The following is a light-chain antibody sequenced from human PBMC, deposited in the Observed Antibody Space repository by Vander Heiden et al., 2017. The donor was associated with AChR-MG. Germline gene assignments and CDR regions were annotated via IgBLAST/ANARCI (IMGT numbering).Light chain of an antibody. CDR1: SSDVGDYNY. Sequence: QSALTQPAPVSGSPGQSTTISCTGTSSDVGDYNYVSWYQQHPGKAPKLMIYDVSNRPSGVSNRLSGSKSGNTATLTISGLQAEDEADYYCSSYTSSSVVFGGGTKLTVL. J-gene: IGLJ2*01. CDR2: DVS. V-gene: IGLV2-14*03. CDR3: SSYTSSSVV.